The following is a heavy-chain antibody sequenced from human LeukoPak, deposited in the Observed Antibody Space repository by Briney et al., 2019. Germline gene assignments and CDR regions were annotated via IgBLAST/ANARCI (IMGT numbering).Heavy chain of an antibody. CDR1: GFTFSTYS. CDR2: ISTRDTFI. V-gene: IGHV3-21*04. J-gene: IGHJ3*02. Sequence: GGSLRLSCEASGFTFSTYSMAWVRQTPGEGLEWLSSISTRDTFINYADSVKGRFTISRDNANNSLFLQMTSLRAEDTAVYYCAKRASNNAFDIWGQGTMVTVSS. CDR3: AKRASNNAFDI. D-gene: IGHD1-26*01.